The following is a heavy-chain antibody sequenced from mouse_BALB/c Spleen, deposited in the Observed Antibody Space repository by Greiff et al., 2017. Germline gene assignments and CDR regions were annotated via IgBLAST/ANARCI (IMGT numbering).Heavy chain of an antibody. CDR2: IRSKANGYTT. V-gene: IGHV7-3*02. Sequence: DVKLVESGGGLVQPGGSLRLYCATSGFTFTDYYMSWVRQPPGKALEWLGFIRSKANGYTTEYSASVKGRFTISRDNSQSILYLQMNTLRAEDSATYYCAREVGGRDYYAMDYWGQGTSVTVSS. CDR1: GFTFTDYY. CDR3: AREVGGRDYYAMDY. J-gene: IGHJ4*01. D-gene: IGHD3-3*01.